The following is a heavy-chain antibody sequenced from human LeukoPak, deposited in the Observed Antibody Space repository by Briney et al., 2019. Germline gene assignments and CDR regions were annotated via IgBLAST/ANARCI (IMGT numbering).Heavy chain of an antibody. J-gene: IGHJ4*02. CDR3: ARDSSNWSSFGS. CDR2: INPNSGVT. D-gene: IGHD6-13*01. V-gene: IGHV1-2*06. Sequence: ASVKVSCRASGYTFTAYPIHWVRQAPGQGLEWMGRINPNSGVTHYAQKFHGRVTMTKDTSTDTAYMELSSLRSDDTAIYWCARDSSNWSSFGSWGQGTPVTVSS. CDR1: GYTFTAYP.